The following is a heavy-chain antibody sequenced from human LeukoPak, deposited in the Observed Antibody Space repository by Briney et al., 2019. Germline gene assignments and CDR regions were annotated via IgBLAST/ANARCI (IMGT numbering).Heavy chain of an antibody. CDR2: ISSSISYT. V-gene: IGHV3-11*06. Sequence: GGSLRLSRAAFGFTFSDYYMSWIRQAPGKGLEWLSYISSSISYTNYADSVKGLFTISRDNAKNSLYLQMNSLRAEETAVYYCARAVAGDYFDYWGQGPLVTVSS. J-gene: IGHJ4*02. CDR3: ARAVAGDYFDY. CDR1: GFTFSDYY. D-gene: IGHD6-19*01.